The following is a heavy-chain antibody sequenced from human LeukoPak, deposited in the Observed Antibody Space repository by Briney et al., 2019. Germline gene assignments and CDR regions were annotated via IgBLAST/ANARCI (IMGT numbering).Heavy chain of an antibody. V-gene: IGHV4-61*02. D-gene: IGHD3-3*01. CDR3: ARPLWGGYYRGYFDL. J-gene: IGHJ2*01. CDR2: MYTSGST. Sequence: PSQTLSLTCTVSGGSISSGSYYWSWIRQPAGKGLEWIGRMYTSGSTNYNPSLKSRVTISVDTSKNQFSLKLSSVTAADTAVYYCARPLWGGYYRGYFDLWGRGTLVTVSS. CDR1: GGSISSGSYY.